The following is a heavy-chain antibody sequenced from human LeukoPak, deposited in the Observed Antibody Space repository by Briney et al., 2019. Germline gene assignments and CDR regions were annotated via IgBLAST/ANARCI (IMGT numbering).Heavy chain of an antibody. CDR1: GGSFSGYY. CDR3: ARDRGYYYDGVDAFDI. CDR2: INHSGST. D-gene: IGHD3-22*01. V-gene: IGHV4-34*01. Sequence: SETLSLTCAVYGGSFSGYYWSWIRQPPGKGLEWIGEINHSGSTNYNPSLKSRVTISVDTSKNQFSLKLSSVTAADTAVYYCARDRGYYYDGVDAFDIWGQGTMVTVSS. J-gene: IGHJ3*02.